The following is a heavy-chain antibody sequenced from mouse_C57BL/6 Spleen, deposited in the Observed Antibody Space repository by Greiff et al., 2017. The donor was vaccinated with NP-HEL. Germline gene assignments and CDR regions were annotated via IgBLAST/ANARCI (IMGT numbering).Heavy chain of an antibody. CDR3: ARWGDGYYHFDY. V-gene: IGHV1-81*01. J-gene: IGHJ2*01. CDR1: GYTFTSYG. Sequence: LQESGAELARPGASVKLSCKASGYTFTSYGISWVKQRTGQGLEWIGEIYPRSGNTYYNEKFKGKATLTADKSSSTAYMELRSLTSEDSAVYFCARWGDGYYHFDYWGQGTTLTVSS. CDR2: IYPRSGNT. D-gene: IGHD2-3*01.